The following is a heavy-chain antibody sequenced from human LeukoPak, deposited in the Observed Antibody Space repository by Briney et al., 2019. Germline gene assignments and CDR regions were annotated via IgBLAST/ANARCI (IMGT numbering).Heavy chain of an antibody. Sequence: PGGSLRLSCAASGFTFSSYAMHWVRQGPGKGLEWVAVRPSDGTTTSYADSLNARFSLSRDNSKNTLYLQMTSLRADDTAVYYCARENRIVLMVYGGLDPWGQGTLVTVSS. D-gene: IGHD2-8*01. V-gene: IGHV3-30-3*01. CDR1: GFTFSSYA. J-gene: IGHJ5*02. CDR3: ARENRIVLMVYGGLDP. CDR2: RPSDGTTT.